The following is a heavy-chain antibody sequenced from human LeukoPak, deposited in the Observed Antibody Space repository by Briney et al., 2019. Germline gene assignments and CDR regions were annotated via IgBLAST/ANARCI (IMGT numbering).Heavy chain of an antibody. D-gene: IGHD2-2*01. CDR1: GGSISSSNW. CDR3: ARRRRGYCSSTSCYGEIYFDY. CDR2: IYHSGST. Sequence: SGTLSLTCAVSGGSISSSNWWSWVRQPPGKGLEWIGEIYHSGSTNYNPSLKSRVTISVDKSKNRFSLKLSSVTAADTAVYYCARRRRGYCSSTSCYGEIYFDYWGQGTLVTVSS. V-gene: IGHV4-4*02. J-gene: IGHJ4*02.